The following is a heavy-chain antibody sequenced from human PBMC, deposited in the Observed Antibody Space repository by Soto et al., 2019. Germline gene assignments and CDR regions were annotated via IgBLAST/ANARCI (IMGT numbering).Heavy chain of an antibody. CDR2: IKSKTDGGTT. D-gene: IGHD3-3*01. V-gene: IGHV3-15*07. J-gene: IGHJ5*02. CDR3: TTGDEYDFWSGYYRDNWFDP. CDR1: GFTFSNAW. Sequence: GGSLRLSCAASGFTFSNAWMNWVRQAPGKGLEWVGRIKSKTDGGTTDYAAPVKGRFTISRDDSKNTLYLQMNSLKTEDTAVYYCTTGDEYDFWSGYYRDNWFDPWGQGTLVTVSS.